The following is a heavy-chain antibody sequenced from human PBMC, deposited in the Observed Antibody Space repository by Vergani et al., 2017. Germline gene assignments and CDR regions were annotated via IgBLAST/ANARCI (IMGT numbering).Heavy chain of an antibody. Sequence: QVQLQESGPGLVKPSETLSLTCTVSGGPISSYYWSWIRQPPGKGLEWIGYIYYSGSTNYNPSLKSRVTISVDTSKNQFSLKLSSVTAADTAVYYCARSVGGYQLLWFDPWGQGTLVTVSS. CDR1: GGPISSYY. CDR2: IYYSGST. J-gene: IGHJ5*02. D-gene: IGHD2-2*01. CDR3: ARSVGGYQLLWFDP. V-gene: IGHV4-59*01.